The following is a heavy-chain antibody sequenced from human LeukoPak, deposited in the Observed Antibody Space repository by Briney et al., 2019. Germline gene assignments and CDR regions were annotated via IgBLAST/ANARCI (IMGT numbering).Heavy chain of an antibody. J-gene: IGHJ3*02. CDR2: IYYSGRT. D-gene: IGHD2-15*01. CDR1: GGSISSYY. CDR3: ARSRGGSDAFDI. Sequence: SPSETLSLTRTVSGGSISSYYGSWVRQPPGKGLEWIGYIYYSGRTNYNPSLKSRVTISVDTSKNQFSLKLSSVTAADTAVYYCARSRGGSDAFDIWGQGTMVTVSS. V-gene: IGHV4-59*01.